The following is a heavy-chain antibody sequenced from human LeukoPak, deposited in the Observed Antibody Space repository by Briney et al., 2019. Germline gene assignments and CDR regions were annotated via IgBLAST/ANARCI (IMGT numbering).Heavy chain of an antibody. CDR2: IKTDGSEK. V-gene: IGHV3-7*04. Sequence: GGSLRLSCAASGLTFSGYWMNWVRQAPGKGLECVANIKTDGSEKFYVDSVKGRFTISRDNGKNSLYLQMTSLRAEDTAVYYCARGSVDYSGQGTLVTVSS. J-gene: IGHJ4*02. CDR1: GLTFSGYW. CDR3: ARGSVDY.